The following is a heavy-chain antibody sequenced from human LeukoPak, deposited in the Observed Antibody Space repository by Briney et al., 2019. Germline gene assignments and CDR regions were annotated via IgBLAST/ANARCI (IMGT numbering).Heavy chain of an antibody. CDR2: IHASGTT. J-gene: IGHJ4*02. CDR1: GGSISSYF. D-gene: IGHD3-10*01. V-gene: IGHV4-4*07. CDR3: ARDGADVYGRAFDY. Sequence: PSETLSLTCNVSGGSISSYFWTWIRQPAGKALEWIGRIHASGTTNYNSSLKSRVSMSVDTSKNQFSLKLTSVTAADTAVYFCARDGADVYGRAFDYWGQGTLVSVSS.